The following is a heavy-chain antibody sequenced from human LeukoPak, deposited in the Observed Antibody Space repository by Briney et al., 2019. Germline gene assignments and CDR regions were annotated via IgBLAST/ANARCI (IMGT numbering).Heavy chain of an antibody. D-gene: IGHD6-19*01. V-gene: IGHV3/OR16-9*01. J-gene: IGHJ4*02. CDR3: VSHYCSGAYCFLDY. CDR2: ISANGAYT. CDR1: GFDFSDYY. Sequence: PGGSLRLPCAASGFDFSDYYMSWVRQSPGEGLEWLAYISANGAYTKYADSVKGRSTISRDNAKKSLYLQISGLRAEDTAVYYCVSHYCSGAYCFLDYWGQGTLVTVSS.